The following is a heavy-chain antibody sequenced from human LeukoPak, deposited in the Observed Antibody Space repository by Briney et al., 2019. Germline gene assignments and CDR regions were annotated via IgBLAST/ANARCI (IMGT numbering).Heavy chain of an antibody. V-gene: IGHV4-38-2*02. D-gene: IGHD6-6*01. CDR1: GYSISSGYY. CDR3: ARDLGSSGFYDY. CDR2: IYHSGST. Sequence: PSETLSLTCTVSGYSISSGYYWGWIRQPPGKGLEWIGSIYHSGSTNYNPSLKSRVTISVDTSKNQFSLKLSSVTAADTAVYYCARDLGSSGFYDYWGQGTLVTVSS. J-gene: IGHJ4*02.